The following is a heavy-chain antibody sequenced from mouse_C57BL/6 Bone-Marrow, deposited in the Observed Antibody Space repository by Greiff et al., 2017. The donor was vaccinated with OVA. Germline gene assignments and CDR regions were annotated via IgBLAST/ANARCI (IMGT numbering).Heavy chain of an antibody. CDR2: SRNKANDYTT. Sequence: EVQLVESGGGLVQSGRSLRLSCATSGFTFSAFYMEWVRQAPGKGLEWIAASRNKANDYTTEYSASVKGRFIVSRDTSQSILYLQMNALRAEDTAIYYSARDAGFYYAMDYWGQGTSVTVSS. J-gene: IGHJ4*01. CDR1: GFTFSAFY. CDR3: ARDAGFYYAMDY. V-gene: IGHV7-1*01.